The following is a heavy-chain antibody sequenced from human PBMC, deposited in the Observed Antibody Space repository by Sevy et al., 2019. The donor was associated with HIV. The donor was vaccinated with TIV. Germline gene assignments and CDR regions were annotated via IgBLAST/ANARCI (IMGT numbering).Heavy chain of an antibody. CDR3: ARDLPPSATTVSHFDY. CDR1: GFIFSSYE. CDR2: ITNSGSSI. D-gene: IGHD4-17*01. J-gene: IGHJ4*02. V-gene: IGHV3-48*03. Sequence: GGSLRLSCVASGFIFSSYEMNWVRQAPGKGLEWVSYITNSGSSIYYSDSVRGRFTISRDNAKNSLFLQMNSLRAADTALYYCARDLPPSATTVSHFDYWGRGTLVTVSS.